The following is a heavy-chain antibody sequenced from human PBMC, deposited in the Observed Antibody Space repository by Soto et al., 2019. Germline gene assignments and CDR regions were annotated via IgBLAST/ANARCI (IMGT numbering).Heavy chain of an antibody. D-gene: IGHD3-10*01. CDR1: GGTFSKYS. CDR2: IIPYLSVT. V-gene: IGHV1-69*02. J-gene: IGHJ4*02. CDR3: ASGSAPDVDS. Sequence: QVPLVQSGAEVKKPGSSVKVSCTASGGTFSKYSISWIRQAPGQGLEWMGRIIPYLSVTNYAQKFKGRVTITADKSTGTAYMELNNLRSDDTAVYFCASGSAPDVDSWGQGTLITVSS.